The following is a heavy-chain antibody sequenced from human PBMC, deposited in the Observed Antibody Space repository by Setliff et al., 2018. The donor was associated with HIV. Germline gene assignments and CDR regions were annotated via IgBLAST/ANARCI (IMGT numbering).Heavy chain of an antibody. CDR2: IYSGGST. CDR3: ASSITMVRGVIFYYYYGMDV. J-gene: IGHJ6*02. CDR1: GFTVSSNY. Sequence: GGSLRLSCAASGFTVSSNYMSWVRQAPGKGLEWVSVIYSGGSTYYADSVKGRFTISRDNSKNTLYLQMNSLRAEDTAVYYCASSITMVRGVIFYYYYGMDVWGQGTTVTVSS. V-gene: IGHV3-53*01. D-gene: IGHD3-10*01.